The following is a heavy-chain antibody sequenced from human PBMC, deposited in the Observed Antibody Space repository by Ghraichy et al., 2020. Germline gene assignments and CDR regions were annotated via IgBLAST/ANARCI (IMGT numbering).Heavy chain of an antibody. CDR3: VRSDSYCGSTACYGGIDAFDI. CDR2: ISYSGST. J-gene: IGHJ3*02. D-gene: IGHD2-2*01. Sequence: SETLSLTCSVSGVSISSSGYYWSWIRQHPGKGLEWIGYISYSGSTYYNPSLKSRLTISVDTSKNHFSLNLNSVTAADTAVYFCVRSDSYCGSTACYGGIDAFDIGGRGTMVTVSS. V-gene: IGHV4-31*03. CDR1: GVSISSSGYY.